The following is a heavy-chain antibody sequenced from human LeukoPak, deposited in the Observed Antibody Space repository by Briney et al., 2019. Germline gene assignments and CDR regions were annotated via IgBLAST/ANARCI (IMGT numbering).Heavy chain of an antibody. D-gene: IGHD6-13*01. CDR1: GFIFSSHG. CDR2: ISPSGDIT. Sequence: GGSLRLSCAASGFIFSSHGMNWVRQAPGKGLEWVSGISPSGDITYYADSVKGRFTISRDNSKNTVYLQMNSLRAEDTAVYYCAKPNSSSWYVSWFDPWGQGTLVTVSS. V-gene: IGHV3-23*01. CDR3: AKPNSSSWYVSWFDP. J-gene: IGHJ5*02.